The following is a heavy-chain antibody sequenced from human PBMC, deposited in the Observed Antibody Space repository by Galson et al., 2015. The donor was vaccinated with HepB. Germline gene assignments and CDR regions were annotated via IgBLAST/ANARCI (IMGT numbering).Heavy chain of an antibody. J-gene: IGHJ4*02. V-gene: IGHV3-23*01. CDR1: GFTFSSYA. CDR2: ISGSGGST. Sequence: SLRLSCAASGFTFSSYAMSWVRQAPGKGLEWVSAISGSGGSTYYADSVKGRFTISRDNSKNTLYLQMNSLRAEDTAVYYCCAPSNGGVITPYYFDYWGQGTLVTVSS. D-gene: IGHD3-22*01. CDR3: CAPSNGGVITPYYFDY.